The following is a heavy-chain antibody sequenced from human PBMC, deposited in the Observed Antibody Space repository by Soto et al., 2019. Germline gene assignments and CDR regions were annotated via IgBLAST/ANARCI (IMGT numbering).Heavy chain of an antibody. Sequence: GSLRLSCAASGFTFSSYAMSWVRQAPGKGLEWVSAISGSGGSTYYADSVKGRFTISRDNSKNTLYLQMNSLRAEDTAVYYCAKGAVSTDYDFWSGYLLPHYYYGMDVWGQGTTVTVSS. CDR3: AKGAVSTDYDFWSGYLLPHYYYGMDV. V-gene: IGHV3-23*01. J-gene: IGHJ6*02. D-gene: IGHD3-3*01. CDR2: ISGSGGST. CDR1: GFTFSSYA.